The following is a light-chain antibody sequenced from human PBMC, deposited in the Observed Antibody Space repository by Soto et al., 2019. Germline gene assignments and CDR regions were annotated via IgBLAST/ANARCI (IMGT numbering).Light chain of an antibody. Sequence: QSVLTQPPSVSAAPGQKVTICCSGSSSNIGNNYVSWYQQLPGTAPKLLIYDNNKRPSGIPDRFSGSKSGTSATLGITGLQTGDEADYYCGTWDSSLSVVVFGGGTKVTLL. V-gene: IGLV1-51*01. CDR2: DNN. CDR3: GTWDSSLSVVV. CDR1: SSNIGNNY. J-gene: IGLJ2*01.